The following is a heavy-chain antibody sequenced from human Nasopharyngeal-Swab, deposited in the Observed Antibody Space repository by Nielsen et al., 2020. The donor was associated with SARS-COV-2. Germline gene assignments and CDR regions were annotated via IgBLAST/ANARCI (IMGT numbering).Heavy chain of an antibody. CDR3: TRCGGGCYSGRDY. CDR2: VRSKGNNYAT. CDR1: GFTFSDSA. Sequence: GESLKISCAASGFTFSDSAIHWVRQASGKGLEWVGRVRSKGNNYATAYSASVKGRFIIFRDDPTNTAYLQMNSLKTEDTAMYYCTRCGGGCYSGRDYWGQGTLVTVFS. J-gene: IGHJ4*02. V-gene: IGHV3-73*01. D-gene: IGHD2-15*01.